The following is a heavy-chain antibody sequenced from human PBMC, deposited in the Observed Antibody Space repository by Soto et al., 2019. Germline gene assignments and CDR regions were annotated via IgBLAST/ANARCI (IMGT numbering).Heavy chain of an antibody. CDR3: ARATDTYWFDP. V-gene: IGHV3-33*01. CDR2: IWYDGSNK. Sequence: QVQLVESGGGVVQPGRSLRLSCAASGFTFNSYGMHWVRQAPGKGLEWVAVIWYDGSNKYYADSVKGRFTISRDNSKNTLYLQMNSLRAEDTAVYYCARATDTYWFDPWGQGTLVTVSS. CDR1: GFTFNSYG. J-gene: IGHJ5*02.